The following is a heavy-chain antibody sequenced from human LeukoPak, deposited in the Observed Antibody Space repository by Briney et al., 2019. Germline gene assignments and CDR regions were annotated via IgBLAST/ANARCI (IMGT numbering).Heavy chain of an antibody. V-gene: IGHV4-34*01. CDR1: GESLSGYY. J-gene: IGHJ5*02. CDR3: ARGDHCSGTSCYEGHWFDP. CDR2: INHSGST. Sequence: PSETLSLTCAVYGESLSGYYWSWIRQPPGKGLEWIGEINHSGSTNYNPSLKSRVTISVDTSKNQLSLKLSSVTAADTAVYYCARGDHCSGTSCYEGHWFDPWGQGTLVTVSS. D-gene: IGHD2-2*01.